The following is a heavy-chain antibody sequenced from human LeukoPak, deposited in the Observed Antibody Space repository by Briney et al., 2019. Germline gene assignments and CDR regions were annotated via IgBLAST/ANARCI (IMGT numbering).Heavy chain of an antibody. V-gene: IGHV4-61*02. D-gene: IGHD3-3*01. CDR1: GGSISSGSYY. CDR3: ARDQSGARGGYYPTSHYYYYYYMDV. CDR2: IYTSGRT. Sequence: PSQTLSLTCTVSGGSISSGSYYWSWIRQPAGKGLEWIGRIYTSGRTNYIPSLKSRVTISVDTSENQFSLKLSSVTAADTAVYYCARDQSGARGGYYPTSHYYYYYYMDVWGKGTTVTVSS. J-gene: IGHJ6*03.